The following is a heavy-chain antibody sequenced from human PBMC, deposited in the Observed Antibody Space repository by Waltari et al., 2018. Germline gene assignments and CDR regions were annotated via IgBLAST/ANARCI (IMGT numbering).Heavy chain of an antibody. D-gene: IGHD2-21*01. J-gene: IGHJ4*02. CDR1: GFTFRDYA. CDR3: AKRGAPGELWFFDY. Sequence: EVQLLESGGGLVQPGGSLRLSCAVSGFTFRDYAMTWVRQAPGKGLEGVARIGRRSAATYYADSVKGRFSISRDNSRNTLYLQMNSLRAEDTAMYYCAKRGAPGELWFFDYWGQGNLVTVSS. CDR2: IGRRSAAT. V-gene: IGHV3-23*01.